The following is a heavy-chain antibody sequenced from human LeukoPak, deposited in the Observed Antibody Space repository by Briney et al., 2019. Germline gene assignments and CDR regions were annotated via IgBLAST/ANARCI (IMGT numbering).Heavy chain of an antibody. Sequence: GGSLRLSCAASGFAFSTYAMSWVCQAPGKGLEWVSSISGSGSNTYYADSVKGQFSISRDSSKNTLYLQMNSLRAEDTAVYYCAKSLTVTTRIHSIDPRGQGTLVTVSS. CDR1: GFAFSTYA. J-gene: IGHJ4*02. V-gene: IGHV3-23*01. CDR2: ISGSGSNT. D-gene: IGHD4-17*01. CDR3: AKSLTVTTRIHSIDP.